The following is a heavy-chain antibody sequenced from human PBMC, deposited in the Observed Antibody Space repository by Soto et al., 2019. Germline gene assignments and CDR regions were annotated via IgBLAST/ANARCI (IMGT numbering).Heavy chain of an antibody. D-gene: IGHD6-19*01. CDR2: ISPNSGSA. J-gene: IGHJ4*02. Sequence: ASVKVSCKVSGYLFTAYYIHWVRQAPGQGLEWVGWISPNSGSAKSAQSLQGRVTLTRDTTISTAYMELTGLRSDDTAVYYCATLQWPNFDLWGQGTLVTVSS. CDR1: GYLFTAYY. V-gene: IGHV1-2*02. CDR3: ATLQWPNFDL.